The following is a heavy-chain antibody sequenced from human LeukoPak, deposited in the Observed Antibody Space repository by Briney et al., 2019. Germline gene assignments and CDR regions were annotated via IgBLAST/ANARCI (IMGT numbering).Heavy chain of an antibody. CDR2: IYTSGST. Sequence: SETLSLTCSVSGGSISSYYWSWVRQPAGKGLEWIGRIYTSGSTNYNPSLKSRVTISVDTSKNQFSLKLSSVTAADTAVYYCAREGGSYRPLDYSGQGTLVTVSS. CDR1: GGSISSYY. J-gene: IGHJ4*02. V-gene: IGHV4-4*07. CDR3: AREGGSYRPLDY. D-gene: IGHD3-16*02.